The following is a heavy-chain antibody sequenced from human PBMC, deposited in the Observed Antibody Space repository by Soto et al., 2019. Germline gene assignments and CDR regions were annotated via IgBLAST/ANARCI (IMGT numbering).Heavy chain of an antibody. CDR3: AKAGSNYLYYYYMDV. CDR1: GFIFSSYG. V-gene: IGHV3-30*18. D-gene: IGHD3-10*01. CDR2: ISYDGSNK. J-gene: IGHJ6*03. Sequence: GGSLRLSCAASGFIFSSYGMHWVRQAPGKGLEWVAVISYDGSNKYYADSVKGRFIISRDNSKNTLYLQMNSLRAEDTTVYYCAKAGSNYLYYYYMDVWGKGTRVTVS.